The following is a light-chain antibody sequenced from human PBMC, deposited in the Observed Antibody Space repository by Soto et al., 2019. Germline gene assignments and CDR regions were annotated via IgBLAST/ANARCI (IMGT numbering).Light chain of an antibody. CDR1: QTISIW. J-gene: IGKJ5*01. CDR3: QQYNNWPPIT. CDR2: DAS. V-gene: IGKV1-5*01. Sequence: DIQMTQSPSTLSASVGDRVTITCRARQTISIWLAWYQQKPGKAPKLLIYDASILESGVPSRFSGSGSGTEFTLTISSLQPDDFATYYCQQYNNWPPITFGQGTRLEIK.